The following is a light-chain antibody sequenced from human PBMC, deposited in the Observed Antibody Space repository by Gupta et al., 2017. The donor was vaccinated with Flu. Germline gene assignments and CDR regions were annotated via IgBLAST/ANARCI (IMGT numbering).Light chain of an antibody. J-gene: IGKJ4*02. CDR2: KAS. Sequence: DFQMTQSPSTLSASVGDRVTITCRASQSIIRWLAWYQHKPGKAPKILIYKASRVESGVPTRFGGSGSGTEFTLTISSRQPDDFATYYCQQEHSYPFTFGRGTKVEIK. CDR3: QQEHSYPFT. V-gene: IGKV1-5*03. CDR1: QSIIRW.